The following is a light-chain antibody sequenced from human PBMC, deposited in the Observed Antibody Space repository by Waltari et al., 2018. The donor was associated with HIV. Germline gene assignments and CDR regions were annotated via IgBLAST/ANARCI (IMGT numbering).Light chain of an antibody. V-gene: IGLV2-8*01. CDR3: SSYAASLFV. CDR1: SRDVGGYNY. Sequence: QSALTQPPSASGSPGQSVTISCTGTSRDVGGYNYVSWYQQHPGKAPKLIIYEVSKRPSGVPDRFSGSKSVNTASLTVSGLQAEDEADYYCSSYAASLFVFGTGTKVTVL. J-gene: IGLJ1*01. CDR2: EVS.